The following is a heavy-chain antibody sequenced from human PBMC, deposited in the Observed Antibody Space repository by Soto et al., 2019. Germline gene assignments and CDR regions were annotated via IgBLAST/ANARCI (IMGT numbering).Heavy chain of an antibody. V-gene: IGHV3-74*01. CDR2: INSDGSST. Sequence: EVQLVESGGGLVQPGGSLRLSCAASGLTFSSYWMHWVRQAPGKGLVWVSRINSDGSSTSYADSVKGRFTISRDNAKNTLYLQMNSLRAEDTAVYYCAGHSSGYYYVGEALDYWGQGTLVTVSS. D-gene: IGHD3-22*01. J-gene: IGHJ4*02. CDR3: AGHSSGYYYVGEALDY. CDR1: GLTFSSYW.